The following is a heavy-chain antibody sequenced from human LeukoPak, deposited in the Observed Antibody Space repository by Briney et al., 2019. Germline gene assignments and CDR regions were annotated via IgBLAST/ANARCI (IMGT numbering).Heavy chain of an antibody. CDR2: ISYDGSNK. CDR1: GFTSSSYG. CDR3: AKDSSGWPNN. J-gene: IGHJ4*02. Sequence: GRSLRLSCAASGFTSSSYGMHWVRQAPGKGLEWVAVISYDGSNKYYADSVKGRFTISRDNSKNTLYLQMNSLRAEDTAVYYCAKDSSGWPNNWGQGTLVTVSS. D-gene: IGHD6-19*01. V-gene: IGHV3-30*18.